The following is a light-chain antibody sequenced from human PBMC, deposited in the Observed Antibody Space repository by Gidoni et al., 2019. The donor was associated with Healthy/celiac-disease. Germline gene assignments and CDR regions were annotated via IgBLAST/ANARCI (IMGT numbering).Light chain of an antibody. CDR2: GAS. CDR3: QQYGSSPYT. J-gene: IGKJ3*01. CDR1: QSVSSSY. V-gene: IGKV3-20*01. Sequence: EIALTQSPGTLSLSPGERATLSCRASQSVSSSYLAWYQQKPGQAPRLLIYGASSRATGIPDRFSGSGSGTDFTLTISRLEPEDFAVYYCQQYGSSPYTFGHXTKVDIK.